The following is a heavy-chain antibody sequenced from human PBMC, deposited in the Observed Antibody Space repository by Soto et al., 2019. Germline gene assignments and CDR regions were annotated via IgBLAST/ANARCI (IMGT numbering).Heavy chain of an antibody. CDR3: AKVNLIDCYGSGSFDY. J-gene: IGHJ4*02. V-gene: IGHV3-23*01. CDR1: GFTFSSYA. Sequence: GGSLRLSCAASGFTFSSYAMSWVRQAPGKGLEWVSAISGSGGSTYYADSVKGRFTISRDNSKNTLYLQMNSLRAEDTAVYYCAKVNLIDCYGSGSFDYWGQGTLVTVSS. CDR2: ISGSGGST. D-gene: IGHD3-10*01.